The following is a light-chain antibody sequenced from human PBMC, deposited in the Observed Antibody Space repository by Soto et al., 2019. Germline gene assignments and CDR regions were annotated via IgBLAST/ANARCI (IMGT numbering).Light chain of an antibody. Sequence: ELKKPAAVSGSHGDAISFSCNETSTDVGGYNHVSWYQQFAGKAPKLIIYEVSHRPSGISNRFAGSKSGNTASLTISGLQAEDEADYYCSSYTISSTYVFGTGTRSSS. J-gene: IGLJ1*01. V-gene: IGLV2-14*01. CDR3: SSYTISSTYV. CDR2: EVS. CDR1: STDVGGYNH.